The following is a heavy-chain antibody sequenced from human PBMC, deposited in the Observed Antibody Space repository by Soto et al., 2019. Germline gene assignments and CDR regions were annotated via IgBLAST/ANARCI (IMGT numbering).Heavy chain of an antibody. J-gene: IGHJ4*02. CDR1: GGSVSSYT. Sequence: QVQLVQSGAEVKKPGSSVKVSCEASGGSVSSYTLSWVRQAPGQGLEWMGRIIPILGRANYAQKFQDRVTFTADKSTSTAYMELSSLRSEDTAVYFCAGDSGYSNYAFDFWGQGTLITVSS. CDR3: AGDSGYSNYAFDF. V-gene: IGHV1-69*08. D-gene: IGHD4-4*01. CDR2: IIPILGRA.